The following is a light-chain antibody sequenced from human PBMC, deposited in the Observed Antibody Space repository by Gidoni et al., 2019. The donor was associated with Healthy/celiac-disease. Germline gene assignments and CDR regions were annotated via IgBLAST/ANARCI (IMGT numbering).Light chain of an antibody. V-gene: IGKV3-20*01. CDR1: QSVSSSY. J-gene: IGKJ4*01. CDR3: QQYGSSPRVT. CDR2: GAS. Sequence: PGTLSLSPGERATLSCRASQSVSSSYLAWYQQKPGQAPRLLIYGASSRATGIPDRFSGSGSGTDFTLTISRLEPEDFAVYYCQQYGSSPRVTFXGXTKVEIK.